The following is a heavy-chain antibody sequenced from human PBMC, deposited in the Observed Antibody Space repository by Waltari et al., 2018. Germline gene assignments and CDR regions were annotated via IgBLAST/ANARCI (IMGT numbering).Heavy chain of an antibody. V-gene: IGHV4-39*01. CDR2: IYYSGST. D-gene: IGHD3-22*01. CDR1: GASISSSPYY. J-gene: IGHJ4*02. Sequence: QLQLQASGPGLVEPSETLSLTCFVSGASISSSPYYWGWFRQPPGKGLEWIGNIYYSGSTSYNPSLKSRVTISVDTPKNEFSLELSSVTAADTAVYYCARGLWQGYYYDSSGYPDYWGPGTLVSVSS. CDR3: ARGLWQGYYYDSSGYPDY.